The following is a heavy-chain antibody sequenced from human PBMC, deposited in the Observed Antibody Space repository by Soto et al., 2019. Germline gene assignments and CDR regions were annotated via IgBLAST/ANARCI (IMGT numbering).Heavy chain of an antibody. D-gene: IGHD2-21*01. CDR2: INPNGGST. V-gene: IGHV1-46*01. CDR3: ARSLLQGDF. J-gene: IGHJ4*02. Sequence: QVQLVQSGAEVKKPGASVKVSCKASGYIFIHYYIHLVRQAPGQGLEWMAIINPNGGSTNYAQKXXXXXXXXXXXXXXXXXXXXXXXXXXXXXXXXXARSLLQGDFWGQGTLVTVSS. CDR1: GYIFIHYY.